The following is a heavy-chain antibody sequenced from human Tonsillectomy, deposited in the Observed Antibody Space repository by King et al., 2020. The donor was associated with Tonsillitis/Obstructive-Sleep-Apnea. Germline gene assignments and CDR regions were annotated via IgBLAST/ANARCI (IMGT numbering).Heavy chain of an antibody. J-gene: IGHJ4*02. Sequence: AQLVQSGGGVVRPGGSLRLSCAASGFTFDDYGMSWVRQAPGKGLEWVSGINWNGGSTGYADSVKGRFTISRDNAKNSLYLQMNSLRAGDTALYYCARVGCSSTSCYIDYWGQGTLVTVSS. V-gene: IGHV3-20*04. CDR3: ARVGCSSTSCYIDY. D-gene: IGHD2-2*02. CDR1: GFTFDDYG. CDR2: INWNGGST.